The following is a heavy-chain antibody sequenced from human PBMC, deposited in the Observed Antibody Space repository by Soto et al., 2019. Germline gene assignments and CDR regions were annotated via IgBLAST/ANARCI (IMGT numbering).Heavy chain of an antibody. J-gene: IGHJ5*02. Sequence: PGGSLRLSCAASGFTFSSYAMSWVRQAPGKGLEWVSAISGSGGSTYYADSVKGRFTISRDNSKNTLYLQMNSLRAEDTAVYYCAKDQTRGHYDFWSGYSFDPWGQGTLVTVSS. V-gene: IGHV3-23*01. D-gene: IGHD3-3*01. CDR3: AKDQTRGHYDFWSGYSFDP. CDR2: ISGSGGST. CDR1: GFTFSSYA.